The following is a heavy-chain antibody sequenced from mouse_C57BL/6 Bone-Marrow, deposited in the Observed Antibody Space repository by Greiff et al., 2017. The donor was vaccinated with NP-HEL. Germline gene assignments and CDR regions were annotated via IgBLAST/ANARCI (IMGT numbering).Heavy chain of an antibody. CDR3: ARGGYGYDRGYYFDY. CDR2: IYPGSGSN. V-gene: IGHV1-55*01. Sequence: SGAELVKPGASVKMSCKASGYTFTSYWITWVKQRPGQGLEWIGDIYPGSGSNNYNEKFKSKATLTVDTSSSTDYMQLSSLTSEDSAVYYCARGGYGYDRGYYFDYWGQGTTLTVSS. J-gene: IGHJ2*01. D-gene: IGHD2-2*01. CDR1: GYTFTSYW.